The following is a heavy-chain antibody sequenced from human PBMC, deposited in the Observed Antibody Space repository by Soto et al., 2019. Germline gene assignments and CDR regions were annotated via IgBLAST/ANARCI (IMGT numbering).Heavy chain of an antibody. CDR1: GGSISSYY. CDR3: ASVTRTCISTSCYRYYYGMDV. J-gene: IGHJ6*02. V-gene: IGHV4-59*01. Sequence: LSLTCTVSGGSISSYYWSWIRQPPGKGLEWFGYIYYSGSTNYNPSLKSRVTISVDTSKNQFSLKLSSVTAADTAVYYCASVTRTCISTSCYRYYYGMDVWGQGTTVTVSS. D-gene: IGHD2-2*02. CDR2: IYYSGST.